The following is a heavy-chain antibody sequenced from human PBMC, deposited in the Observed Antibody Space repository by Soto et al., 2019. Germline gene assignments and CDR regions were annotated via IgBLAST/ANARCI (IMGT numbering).Heavy chain of an antibody. CDR2: IWSNGSSA. D-gene: IGHD5-12*01. Sequence: GGSLRLSCAASGFTFNTYAMHWVRQAPGKGLEWVAPIWSNGSSAYYADSVKGRFTISRDNSKNTLYLQMNSLRAEDTAVYYCAKISGAFDYWGQGTLVTVSS. CDR1: GFTFNTYA. CDR3: AKISGAFDY. J-gene: IGHJ4*02. V-gene: IGHV3-23*01.